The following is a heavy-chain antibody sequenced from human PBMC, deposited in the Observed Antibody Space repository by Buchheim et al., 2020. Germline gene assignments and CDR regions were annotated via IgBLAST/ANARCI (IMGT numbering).Heavy chain of an antibody. D-gene: IGHD2-15*01. CDR1: GYTFTDYY. J-gene: IGHJ4*02. CDR3: AREGGRGGYWSGSTWYPLGGSQY. V-gene: IGHV1-2*02. Sequence: QVQLVQSGAEVRKPGSSVKVSCKTSGYTFTDYYIHWVRQAPGQGLEWMAWSNPKTGGKDFAQTFRGRVTLTTDTSPTTAYMELSRLDSDDAAGDYCAREGGRGGYWSGSTWYPLGGSQYWGQGTL. CDR2: SNPKTGGK.